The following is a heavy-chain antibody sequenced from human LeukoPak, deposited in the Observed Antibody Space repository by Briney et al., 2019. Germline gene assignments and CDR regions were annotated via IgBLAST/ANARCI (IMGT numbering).Heavy chain of an antibody. J-gene: IGHJ3*02. CDR1: GFTSSAYD. D-gene: IGHD2-2*03. CDR2: TSRSSGA. Sequence: QPGGSLRLSCVGSGFTSSAYDMQWVRQAPGKGLEWVSGTSRSSGAHYKDSVKGRFTISRDNSKNTLYLQMDSLRAEDTAVYYCAQGGYFAFDMWGQGTIVTVSS. CDR3: AQGGYFAFDM. V-gene: IGHV3-23*01.